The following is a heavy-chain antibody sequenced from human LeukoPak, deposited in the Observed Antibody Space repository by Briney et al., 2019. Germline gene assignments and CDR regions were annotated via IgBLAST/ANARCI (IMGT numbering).Heavy chain of an antibody. Sequence: ASVKVSCKASGYTFTSYAMNWVRQAPGQGLEWMGWINTNTGNPTYAQGFTGRFVFSVDTSVSTAYLQISSLKAEDTAVYYCARGDSSGWYAYFQHWGQGTLVTVSS. V-gene: IGHV7-4-1*02. J-gene: IGHJ1*01. CDR1: GYTFTSYA. CDR3: ARGDSSGWYAYFQH. CDR2: INTNTGNP. D-gene: IGHD6-19*01.